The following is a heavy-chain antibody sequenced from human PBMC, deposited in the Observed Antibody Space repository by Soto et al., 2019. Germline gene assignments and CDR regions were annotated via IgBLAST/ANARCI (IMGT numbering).Heavy chain of an antibody. J-gene: IGHJ6*02. D-gene: IGHD3-3*01. CDR1: GFTFSSYW. CDR2: IKQDGSEK. Sequence: HPAGSRRLSCAASGFTFSSYWMSWVRQAPGKGLEWVANIKQDGSEKSYVDSVKGRFTISRDNAKISLYLQMNSLRAEDTAVYYCARDRGSNVLRFLGLGYYGMDVWGQGTTVTVSS. CDR3: ARDRGSNVLRFLGLGYYGMDV. V-gene: IGHV3-7*01.